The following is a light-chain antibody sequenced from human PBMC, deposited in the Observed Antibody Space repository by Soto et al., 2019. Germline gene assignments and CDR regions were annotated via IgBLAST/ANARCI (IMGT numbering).Light chain of an antibody. CDR3: QQYNNLPFT. Sequence: DIQMTQSPSSLSASVGDRVTITCQASQDITNYLNWYQQKPGKAPKLLIYDASNLETGVPSRFTGGGSGTDFTFTITNLQPEDIATYYRQQYNNLPFTFGPGTKVDFK. CDR2: DAS. J-gene: IGKJ3*01. V-gene: IGKV1-33*01. CDR1: QDITNY.